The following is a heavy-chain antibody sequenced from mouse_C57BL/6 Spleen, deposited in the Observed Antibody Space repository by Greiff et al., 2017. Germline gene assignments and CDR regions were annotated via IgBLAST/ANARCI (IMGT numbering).Heavy chain of an antibody. CDR1: GFTFSSYA. D-gene: IGHD2-5*01. J-gene: IGHJ3*01. CDR2: ISDGGSYT. V-gene: IGHV5-4*01. CDR3: ARDSNYTWFAY. Sequence: DVQLVESGGGLVKPGGSLTLSCAASGFTFSSYAMSWVRQTPEKRLEWVATISDGGSYTYYPDNVKGRFTISRDNAKNNLYLQMSHLKSEDTAMYYCARDSNYTWFAYWGQGTLVTVSA.